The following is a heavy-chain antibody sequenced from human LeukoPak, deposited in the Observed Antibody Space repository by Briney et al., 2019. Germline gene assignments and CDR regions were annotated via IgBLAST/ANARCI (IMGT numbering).Heavy chain of an antibody. J-gene: IGHJ4*02. CDR2: IKQDGSEK. V-gene: IGHV3-7*01. D-gene: IGHD5-18*01. CDR3: ARAIKTAMDSYYFDY. Sequence: GGSLRLSCAASGFTFSSYWMSWVRQAPGKGLEWVANIKQDGSEKYYVDSVKGRFTISRDNAKNSLYLQMNSLRAEDTAVYYCARAIKTAMDSYYFDYWGQGTLVTVSS. CDR1: GFTFSSYW.